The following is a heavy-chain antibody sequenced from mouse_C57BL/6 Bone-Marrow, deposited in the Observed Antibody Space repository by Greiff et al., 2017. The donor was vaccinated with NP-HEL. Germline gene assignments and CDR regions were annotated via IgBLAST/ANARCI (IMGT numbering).Heavy chain of an antibody. CDR3: VRFSYYYAMDY. CDR1: GFSFNTYA. Sequence: DVKLVESGGGLVQPKGSLKLSCAASGFSFNTYAMNWVRQAPGKGLEWVARIRSKSNNYATYYADSVKDRFTISRDDSESMLYLQMNNLKTEDTAMYYCVRFSYYYAMDYWGQGTSVTVSS. J-gene: IGHJ4*01. V-gene: IGHV10-1*01. CDR2: IRSKSNNYAT.